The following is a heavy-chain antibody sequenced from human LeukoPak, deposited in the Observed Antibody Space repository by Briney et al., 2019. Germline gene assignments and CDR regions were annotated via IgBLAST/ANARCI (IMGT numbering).Heavy chain of an antibody. CDR2: ISGSGAAT. CDR1: GFTFSSYA. J-gene: IGHJ5*02. Sequence: PGGSLRLSSAASGFTFSSYAMSWVRQAPGKGLEWVSSISGSGAATSYADSVKGRFSISRDNSRNTLYLQMDSLRAEDTAVYYCANSNWIDPWGQGTLVTVSS. CDR3: ANSNWIDP. V-gene: IGHV3-23*01.